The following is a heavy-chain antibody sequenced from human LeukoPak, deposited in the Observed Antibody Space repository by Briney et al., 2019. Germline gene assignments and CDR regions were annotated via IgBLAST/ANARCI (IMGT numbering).Heavy chain of an antibody. V-gene: IGHV3-23*01. CDR3: AKMFHYYDSSGYWDYYYAVDV. CDR2: ISGSGGST. J-gene: IGHJ6*02. Sequence: GGSLRLSCAASEFTFSSQAMSWVRQAPGKGLEWVSTISGSGGSTYYADSVKGRLTISRDNSKNTLYLQMNSLRAEDTAVYYCAKMFHYYDSSGYWDYYYAVDVWGQGTTVTVSS. D-gene: IGHD3-22*01. CDR1: EFTFSSQA.